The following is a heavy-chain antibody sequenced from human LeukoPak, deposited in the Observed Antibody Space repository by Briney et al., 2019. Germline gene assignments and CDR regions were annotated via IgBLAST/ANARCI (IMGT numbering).Heavy chain of an antibody. J-gene: IGHJ6*02. Sequence: GGSLRLSCAAYGFTFSSYAMHWVRQARGKGLEWVAVISYDGSNKYYADSVKGRFTISRDNSKNTLYLQMNSLRAEDTAVYYCAREEMATIFYYYYYGMDVWGQGTTVTVSS. CDR1: GFTFSSYA. V-gene: IGHV3-30*04. CDR3: AREEMATIFYYYYYGMDV. CDR2: ISYDGSNK. D-gene: IGHD5-24*01.